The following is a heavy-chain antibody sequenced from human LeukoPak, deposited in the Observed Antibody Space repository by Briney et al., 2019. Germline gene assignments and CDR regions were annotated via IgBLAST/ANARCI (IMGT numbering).Heavy chain of an antibody. CDR2: IYYSGST. D-gene: IGHD3-22*01. V-gene: IGHV4-59*08. Sequence: NPSETLSLTCTVSGGSISSYYWSWIRQPPGKGLEWIGYIYYSGSTNYNPSLKSRVTISVDTSKNQFSLKLRSVTAADTAVYYCARQDSSGYYYEGYFQHWGQGTLVTVSS. CDR1: GGSISSYY. CDR3: ARQDSSGYYYEGYFQH. J-gene: IGHJ1*01.